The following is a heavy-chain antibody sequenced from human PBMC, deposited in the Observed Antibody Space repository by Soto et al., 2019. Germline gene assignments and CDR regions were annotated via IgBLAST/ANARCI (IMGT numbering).Heavy chain of an antibody. CDR2: MNPNSGNT. V-gene: IGHV1-8*01. CDR1: GDTFTSYD. Sequence: ASVKVSCKASGDTFTSYDINWVRQATGQGLEWMGWMNPNSGNTGYAQKFQGRVTMTRNTSISTAYMELSSLRSEDTAVYYCARYPGYSSSWYLSGYYYGMDVWGQGTTVTVSS. CDR3: ARYPGYSSSWYLSGYYYGMDV. D-gene: IGHD6-13*01. J-gene: IGHJ6*02.